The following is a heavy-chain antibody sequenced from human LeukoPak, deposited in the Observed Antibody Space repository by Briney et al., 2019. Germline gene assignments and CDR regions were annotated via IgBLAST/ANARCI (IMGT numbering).Heavy chain of an antibody. J-gene: IGHJ4*02. D-gene: IGHD2-21*02. Sequence: PSETLSLTCTVSGGSISSSSYYWGWIRQPPGKGLEWIGSIYYSGSTYYNPSLKSRVTISVDTSKNQFSLKLSSVTAADTAVYYCARDRHIVVVTASYYFDYWGQGTLVTVSS. V-gene: IGHV4-39*07. CDR1: GGSISSSSYY. CDR3: ARDRHIVVVTASYYFDY. CDR2: IYYSGST.